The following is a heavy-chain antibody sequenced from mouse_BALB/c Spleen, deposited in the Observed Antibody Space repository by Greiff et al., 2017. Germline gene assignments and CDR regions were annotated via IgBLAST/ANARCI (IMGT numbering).Heavy chain of an antibody. CDR3: TRLGDYRYDETYYYAMDY. CDR2: IYPGNSDT. J-gene: IGHJ4*01. CDR1: GYTFTSYW. Sequence: VQLQQSGTVLARPGASVKMSCKASGYTFTSYWMHWVKQRPGQGLEWIGAIYPGNSDTSYNQKFKGKAKLTAVTSTSTAYMELSSLTNEDSAVYYCTRLGDYRYDETYYYAMDYWGQGTSVTVSS. V-gene: IGHV1-5*01. D-gene: IGHD2-14*01.